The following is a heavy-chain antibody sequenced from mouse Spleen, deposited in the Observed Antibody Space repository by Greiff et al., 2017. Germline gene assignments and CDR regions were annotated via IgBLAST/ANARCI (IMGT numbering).Heavy chain of an antibody. Sequence: VQLKQPGAELVKPGASVKLSCTASGFNITDTYMHWVKQRPEQGLEWIGRIDPANGNTKYDPKFQGKATITADTSSNTAYLQLSSLTSEDTAVYYCAKGGLRRRYFDYWGQGTTLTVSS. CDR1: GFNITDTY. CDR2: IDPANGNT. CDR3: AKGGLRRRYFDY. J-gene: IGHJ2*01. V-gene: IGHV14-3*02. D-gene: IGHD2-4*01.